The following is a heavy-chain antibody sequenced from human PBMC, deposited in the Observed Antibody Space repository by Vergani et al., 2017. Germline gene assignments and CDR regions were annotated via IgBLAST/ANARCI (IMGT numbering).Heavy chain of an antibody. D-gene: IGHD3-10*01. Sequence: QVQLQESGPGPVKPSGTLSPTCAVSGGSLSSSNWWSWVRQPPGKGLEWIGEIYHIGSTNDNPPLKSRVTISVDKSKNQFSLKLSSVTAADTAVYYCARNIWGFGFPTDYYYGMDVWGQGTTVTVSS. CDR3: ARNIWGFGFPTDYYYGMDV. V-gene: IGHV4-4*02. J-gene: IGHJ6*02. CDR2: IYHIGST. CDR1: GGSLSSSNW.